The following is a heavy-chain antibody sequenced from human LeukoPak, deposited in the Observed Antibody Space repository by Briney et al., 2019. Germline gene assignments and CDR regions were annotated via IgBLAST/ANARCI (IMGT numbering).Heavy chain of an antibody. CDR2: ISYSYNYI. Sequence: GGSLRLSCAASGFTFSSYTMNWVRQAPGKGLEWVSSISYSYNYIYYADSVKGRFTISRDNAKNSVYLQMNSLRAEDTAVYYCARSVRYFDWLFDYWGQGTLVAVSS. CDR3: ARSVRYFDWLFDY. J-gene: IGHJ4*02. D-gene: IGHD3-9*01. CDR1: GFTFSSYT. V-gene: IGHV3-21*01.